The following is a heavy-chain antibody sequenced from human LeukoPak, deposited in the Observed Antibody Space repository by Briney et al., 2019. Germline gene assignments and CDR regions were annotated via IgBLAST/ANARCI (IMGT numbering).Heavy chain of an antibody. CDR2: ISYDRSNK. Sequence: GGSLRLSCAASGFTFSSYGMHWVRQAPGKGLEWVAVISYDRSNKYYADSVKGRFTISRDNSKNTLYLQMNSLRAEDTAVYYCAKETTTVTDWFDPWGQGTLVTVSS. CDR3: AKETTTVTDWFDP. J-gene: IGHJ5*02. V-gene: IGHV3-30*18. CDR1: GFTFSSYG. D-gene: IGHD4-17*01.